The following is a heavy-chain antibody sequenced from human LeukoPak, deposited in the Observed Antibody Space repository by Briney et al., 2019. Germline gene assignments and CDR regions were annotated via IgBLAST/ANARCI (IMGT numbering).Heavy chain of an antibody. D-gene: IGHD5-12*01. V-gene: IGHV1-58*01. CDR1: GFTFTSSA. J-gene: IGHJ4*02. Sequence: SVKVSCKASGFTFTSSAVQWVRQARGQRLGWIGWIVVGSGNTNYAQKFQERVTITRDMSTSTAYMELSSLRSEDTAVYYCAATNSGYDVFDYWGQGTLVTVSS. CDR2: IVVGSGNT. CDR3: AATNSGYDVFDY.